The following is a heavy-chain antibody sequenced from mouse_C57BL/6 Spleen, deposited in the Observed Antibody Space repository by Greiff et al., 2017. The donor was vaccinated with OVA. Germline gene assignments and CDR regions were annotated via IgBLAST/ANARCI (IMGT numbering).Heavy chain of an antibody. J-gene: IGHJ2*01. D-gene: IGHD2-3*01. CDR1: GYTFTDYN. V-gene: IGHV1-22*01. Sequence: EVKLMESGPELVKPGASVKMSCKASGYTFTDYNMHWVKQSHGKSLEWIGYINPNNGGTSYNQKFKGKATLTVNKSSSTAYMKLRSLTSEDSAVYYCARGWLLGFDYWGQGTTLTVSS. CDR3: ARGWLLGFDY. CDR2: INPNNGGT.